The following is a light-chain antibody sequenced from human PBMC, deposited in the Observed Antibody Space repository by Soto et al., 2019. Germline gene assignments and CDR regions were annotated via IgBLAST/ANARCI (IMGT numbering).Light chain of an antibody. CDR1: SSDVGGYTY. V-gene: IGLV2-14*01. Sequence: QSALTQPASVSGSPGQSITISCTGTSSDVGGYTYVSSYQQHPGKAPKLMIYYVSNRPSGVSNRFSGSKSGNTASLTISGLQAEDEADYYCSSYTSSSTLGVVFGGGTKVTVL. J-gene: IGLJ2*01. CDR2: YVS. CDR3: SSYTSSSTLGVV.